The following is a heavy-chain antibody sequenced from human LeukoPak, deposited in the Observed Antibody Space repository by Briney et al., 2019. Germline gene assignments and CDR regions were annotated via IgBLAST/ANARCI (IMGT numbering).Heavy chain of an antibody. D-gene: IGHD3-10*01. J-gene: IGHJ4*02. CDR2: INTDGSST. CDR1: GFTLSDYH. V-gene: IGHV3-74*03. Sequence: GGSLRLSCAASGFTLSDYHMHWVRQPPGREPLWVARINTDGSSTTYADSVKGRFSISRDNAKNTLFLQMNSLRAEDTAVYYCARGMTYWTGSGKFDYWGQGSLVTVSS. CDR3: ARGMTYWTGSGKFDY.